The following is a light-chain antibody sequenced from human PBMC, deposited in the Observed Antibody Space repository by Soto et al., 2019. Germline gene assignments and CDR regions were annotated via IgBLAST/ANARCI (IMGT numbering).Light chain of an antibody. CDR3: TSDATGSAYV. CDR1: SSDVGGYNR. V-gene: IGLV2-18*02. J-gene: IGLJ1*01. CDR2: DVS. Sequence: QSALTQPPSVSGSPGQSVTISCTGTSSDVGGYNRVSWYQQPPGKAPKLLIYDVSNRPSGGSTRFSGSKSGNTASLTISGLQAEYEADYYCTSDATGSAYVFGPGTKLTVL.